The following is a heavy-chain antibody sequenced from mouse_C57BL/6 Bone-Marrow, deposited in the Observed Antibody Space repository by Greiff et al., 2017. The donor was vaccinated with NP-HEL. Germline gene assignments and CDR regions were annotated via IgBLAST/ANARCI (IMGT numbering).Heavy chain of an antibody. Sequence: VQLQQPGAELVKPGASVKMSCKASGYTFTSYWITWVKQRPGQGLEWIGDIYPGSGSTNYNEKFKCKATLAVDTSSSTAYMQLSSLTSEDSAVFYCARFLPYSNYDAMDYWGQGTSVTVSS. V-gene: IGHV1-55*01. J-gene: IGHJ4*01. D-gene: IGHD2-5*01. CDR3: ARFLPYSNYDAMDY. CDR1: GYTFTSYW. CDR2: IYPGSGST.